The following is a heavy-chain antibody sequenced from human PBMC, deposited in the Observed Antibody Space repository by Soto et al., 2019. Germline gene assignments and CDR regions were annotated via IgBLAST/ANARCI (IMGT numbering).Heavy chain of an antibody. CDR3: ARRVPSGNYYIDY. Sequence: QVTLKESGPVLVKPTETLTLTCTVSGFSLNIATMGVTWIRQPPGKALEWLAHIFSNDEKSYSTSLKSRLTISEDTSKSQVVLSMTNMDPVDTATYYCARRVPSGNYYIDYWGQGTLVTVSS. D-gene: IGHD3-10*01. V-gene: IGHV2-26*01. J-gene: IGHJ4*02. CDR1: GFSLNIATMG. CDR2: IFSNDEK.